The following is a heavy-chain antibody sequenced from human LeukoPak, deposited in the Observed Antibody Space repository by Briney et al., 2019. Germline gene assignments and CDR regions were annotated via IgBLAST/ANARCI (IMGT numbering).Heavy chain of an antibody. D-gene: IGHD6-19*01. Sequence: SETLSLTCTVSGGSIHSYYWSWIRQPPGKGLEWIGYIYYSGSTNYNPSLKSRVTISVDTSKNQFSLKLSSVTAADTAVYYCARGSGWYTDFDYWGQGTLVTVSS. V-gene: IGHV4-59*01. CDR2: IYYSGST. CDR1: GGSIHSYY. J-gene: IGHJ4*02. CDR3: ARGSGWYTDFDY.